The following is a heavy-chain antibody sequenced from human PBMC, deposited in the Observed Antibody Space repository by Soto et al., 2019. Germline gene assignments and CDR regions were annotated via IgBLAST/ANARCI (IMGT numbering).Heavy chain of an antibody. CDR2: IKSKTDGGTT. CDR3: TTRDQLLSRVFRDY. V-gene: IGHV3-15*01. D-gene: IGHD2-2*01. Sequence: PGGSLRLSCAASGFTFSNAWMSWVRQAPGKGLEWVGRIKSKTDGGTTDYAAPVKGRFTISRDDSKNTLYLQMNSLKTEDTAVYYCTTRDQLLSRVFRDYWGQGTLVTVSS. J-gene: IGHJ4*02. CDR1: GFTFSNAW.